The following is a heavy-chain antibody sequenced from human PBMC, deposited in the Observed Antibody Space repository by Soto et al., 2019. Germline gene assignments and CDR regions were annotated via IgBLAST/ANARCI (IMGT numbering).Heavy chain of an antibody. CDR2: ISYDGSNK. V-gene: IGHV3-30*18. D-gene: IGHD3-16*01. J-gene: IGHJ4*02. Sequence: GGSLRLSCAASGFTFSSYGMHWVRQAPGKGLEWVAVISYDGSNKYYADSVKGRFTISRDNSKNTLYLQMNSLRAEDTAVYYCAKDWSDWVMITFGGVIGDWGQGTLVTVSS. CDR1: GFTFSSYG. CDR3: AKDWSDWVMITFGGVIGD.